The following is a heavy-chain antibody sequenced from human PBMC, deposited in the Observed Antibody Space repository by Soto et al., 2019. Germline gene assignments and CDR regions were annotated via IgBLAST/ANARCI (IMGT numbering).Heavy chain of an antibody. D-gene: IGHD2-21*01. CDR3: ASAIPDYYYGMDV. J-gene: IGHJ6*02. CDR2: INPSGGST. CDR1: AYTFTNYY. Sequence: ASVKVSCKASAYTFTNYYMHWVRQAPGQGLEWMGIINPSGGSTSYAQNFQGRVSMTRDTSTSTVYMELSSLRSEDTAVYYCASAIPDYYYGMDVWGQGTTVTVSS. V-gene: IGHV1-46*01.